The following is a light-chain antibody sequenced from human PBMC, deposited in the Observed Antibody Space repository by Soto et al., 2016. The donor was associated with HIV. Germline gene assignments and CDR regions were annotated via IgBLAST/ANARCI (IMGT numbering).Light chain of an antibody. CDR2: LSS. CDR3: MQALQSPPYT. CDR1: QSLLHINGYNY. J-gene: IGKJ2*01. Sequence: DIVMTQSPLSLPVTPGEPASISCRASQSLLHINGYNYLDWYLQKPGQSPQLLVYLSSNRASGVPDRFSGSGSDTEFTLKISRVEAEDVGFYYCMQALQSPPYTFGQGTKLEIK. V-gene: IGKV2-28*01.